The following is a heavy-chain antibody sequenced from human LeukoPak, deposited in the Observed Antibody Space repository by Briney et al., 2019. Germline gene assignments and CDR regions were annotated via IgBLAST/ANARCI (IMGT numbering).Heavy chain of an antibody. V-gene: IGHV4-34*01. J-gene: IGHJ4*02. CDR2: INHSGST. Sequence: PSETLSLTCAVYGGSFSGYYWSWIRQPPGKGLEWIGEINHSGSTNYSPSLKSRVTISVDTSKNQFSLKLSSVTAADTAVYYCARVGITDDSSGYYLDYWGQGTLVTVSS. CDR1: GGSFSGYY. D-gene: IGHD3-22*01. CDR3: ARVGITDDSSGYYLDY.